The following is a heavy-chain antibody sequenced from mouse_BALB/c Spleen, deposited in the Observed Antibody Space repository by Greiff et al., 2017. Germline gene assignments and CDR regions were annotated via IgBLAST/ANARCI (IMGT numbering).Heavy chain of an antibody. CDR1: GYTFTNYW. Sequence: VQLQQSGAELVRPGTSVKISCKASGYTFTNYWLGWVKQRPGHGLEWIGDIYPGGGYTNYNEKFKGKATLTADTSSSTAYMQLSSLTSEDSAVYFCARRGFYGYMDYWGQGTTLTVSA. V-gene: IGHV1-63*02. D-gene: IGHD2-2*01. J-gene: IGHJ2*01. CDR3: ARRGFYGYMDY. CDR2: IYPGGGYT.